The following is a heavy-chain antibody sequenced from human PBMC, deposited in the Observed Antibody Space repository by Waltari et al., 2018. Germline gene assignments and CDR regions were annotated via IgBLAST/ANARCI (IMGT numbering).Heavy chain of an antibody. CDR2: ITRDGTYT. J-gene: IGHJ3*02. V-gene: IGHV3-21*01. CDR1: GFPFSSYT. D-gene: IGHD3-22*01. Sequence: EVRLVESGGGLVRPGGSLRLSCAASGFPFSSYTMNWVRQAPGKGPEWFSFITRDGTYTTYAYAMRGRLTISRDNAKNSLFLQINSLRADDTAVYYCARDRRPTMILGSGAFDIWGQGTVVNVSS. CDR3: ARDRRPTMILGSGAFDI.